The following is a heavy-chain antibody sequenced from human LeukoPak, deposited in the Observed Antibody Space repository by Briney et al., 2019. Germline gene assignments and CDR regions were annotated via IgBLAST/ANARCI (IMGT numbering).Heavy chain of an antibody. CDR2: ISDTGGTI. CDR3: AKRGVVIRVILVGFHKQAYYFDS. CDR1: GITLSNYG. V-gene: IGHV3-23*01. J-gene: IGHJ4*03. Sequence: GGSLRLSCAVSGITLSNYGMSWVRQAPGKGLQWVAGISDTGGTITYADSVSGRFTISRDNAKNTLYLQMNSPRAEDTAVYFCAKRGVVIRVILVGFHKQAYYFDSWGHGALVTVSS. D-gene: IGHD3-22*01.